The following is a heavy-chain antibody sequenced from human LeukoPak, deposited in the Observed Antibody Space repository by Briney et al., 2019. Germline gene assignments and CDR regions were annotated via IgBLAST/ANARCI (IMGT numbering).Heavy chain of an antibody. V-gene: IGHV3-7*01. CDR1: GFTFSSYW. Sequence: PGGSLRLSCAASGFTFSSYWMSWVRQVPGKGLEWVANIKQDGSEKYYVDSVKGRFTISRDNAKNSLYLQMNSLRAEDAAVYYCARDASIAVAGDYWGQGTLVTVSS. D-gene: IGHD6-19*01. J-gene: IGHJ4*02. CDR2: IKQDGSEK. CDR3: ARDASIAVAGDY.